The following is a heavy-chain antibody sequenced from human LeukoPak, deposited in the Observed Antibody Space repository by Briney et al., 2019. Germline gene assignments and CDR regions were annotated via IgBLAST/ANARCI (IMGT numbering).Heavy chain of an antibody. D-gene: IGHD3-16*01. CDR3: VKRDKGTFDY. V-gene: IGHV3-23*01. CDR2: IGARADTS. Sequence: GGSLRVSCAASGFTFSSYAMTWVRQAPGKGLEWVSAIGARADTSYYADAVKGRFIISRDNSKNTLYLQMNSLRAEDTAVYYCVKRDKGTFDYWGRGTLVTVSS. CDR1: GFTFSSYA. J-gene: IGHJ4*02.